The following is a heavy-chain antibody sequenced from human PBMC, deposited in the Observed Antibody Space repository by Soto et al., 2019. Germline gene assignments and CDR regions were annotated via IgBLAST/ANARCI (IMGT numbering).Heavy chain of an antibody. CDR1: GFTFSSYG. Sequence: GGSLRLSCAASGFTFSSYGMHWVRQAPGKGLEWVAVIWYDGSNKYYADSVKGRFTISRDNSKNTLYLQMNSLTAEDTAEYYCARSVIAAGGPFDYWGQGTLVTVSS. V-gene: IGHV3-33*01. CDR2: IWYDGSNK. D-gene: IGHD6-13*01. J-gene: IGHJ4*02. CDR3: ARSVIAAGGPFDY.